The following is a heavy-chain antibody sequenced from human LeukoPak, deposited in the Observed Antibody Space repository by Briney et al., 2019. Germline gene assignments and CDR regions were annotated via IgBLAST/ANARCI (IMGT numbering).Heavy chain of an antibody. CDR3: ARDPHYYGSGSYYNGDYFDY. CDR1: GGSISSSSYY. J-gene: IGHJ4*02. D-gene: IGHD3-10*01. Sequence: SETLSLTCTVSGGSISSSSYYWGWIRQPPGKGLEWIGSIYYSGSTYYNPSLKSRVTISVDTSKNQFSLKLSSVTAADTAVYYCARDPHYYGSGSYYNGDYFDYWGQGTLVTVSS. CDR2: IYYSGST. V-gene: IGHV4-39*07.